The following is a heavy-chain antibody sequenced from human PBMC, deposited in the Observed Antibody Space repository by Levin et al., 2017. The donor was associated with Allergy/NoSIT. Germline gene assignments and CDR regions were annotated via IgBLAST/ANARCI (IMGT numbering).Heavy chain of an antibody. V-gene: IGHV6-1*01. CDR2: TYYRSKWYN. D-gene: IGHD6-13*01. CDR3: ARGAAPWYYYGMDV. CDR1: GDSVSSNSAA. J-gene: IGHJ6*02. Sequence: PSETLSLTCAISGDSVSSNSAAWNWIRQSPSRGLEWLGRTYYRSKWYNDCAVSVKSRITINPDTSKNQFSLQLNSVTPEDTAVYYCARGAAPWYYYGMDVWGQGTTVTVSS.